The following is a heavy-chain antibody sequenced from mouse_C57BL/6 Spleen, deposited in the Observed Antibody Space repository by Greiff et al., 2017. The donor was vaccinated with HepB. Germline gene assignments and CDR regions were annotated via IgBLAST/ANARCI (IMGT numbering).Heavy chain of an antibody. CDR2: INPSSGYT. J-gene: IGHJ2*01. CDR1: GYTFTSYT. Sequence: QVQLQQSGAELARPGASVKMSCKASGYTFTSYTMHWVKQRPGQGLEWIGYINPSSGYTKYNQKFKDKATLTADKSSSTAYMQLSSLTSEDSAVYYCARGSPLLFDYWGQGTTLTVSS. V-gene: IGHV1-4*01. CDR3: ARGSPLLFDY.